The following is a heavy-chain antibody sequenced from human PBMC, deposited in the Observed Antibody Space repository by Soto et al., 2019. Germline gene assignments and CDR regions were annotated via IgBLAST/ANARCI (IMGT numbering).Heavy chain of an antibody. J-gene: IGHJ4*02. V-gene: IGHV3-15*07. CDR1: GFTFSNAW. D-gene: IGHD6-19*01. CDR2: IKSKTDGGTT. CDR3: TTRHSSGWYGGGLVDY. Sequence: EVQLVESGGGLVKPGGSLRLSCAASGFTFSNAWMNWVRQAPGKGLEWVGRIKSKTDGGTTDYAAPVKGRFTISRDDSKNTPYLEINSLKTEDRAVYYCTTRHSSGWYGGGLVDYWGQGTLVIVSS.